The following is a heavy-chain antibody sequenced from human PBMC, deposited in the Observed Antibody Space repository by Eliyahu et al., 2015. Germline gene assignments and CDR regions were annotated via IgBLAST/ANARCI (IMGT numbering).Heavy chain of an antibody. D-gene: IGHD5-18*01. Sequence: QVQLQESGPGLVKPSETLSLTCTVXGXXISXYYWXWIRQPPGKGLEWVGYIYYSGSTNYNPSLKSRVTISVDTSKNQFSLKLSSVTAADTAVYYCARVDPDTAMVMDYWGQGTLVTVSS. CDR3: ARVDPDTAMVMDY. CDR2: IYYSGST. J-gene: IGHJ4*02. V-gene: IGHV4-59*01. CDR1: GXXISXYY.